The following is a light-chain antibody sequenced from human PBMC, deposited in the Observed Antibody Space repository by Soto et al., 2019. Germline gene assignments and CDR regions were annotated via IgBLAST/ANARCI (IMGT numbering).Light chain of an antibody. CDR3: QKYNSAPRT. CDR2: AAS. Sequence: DTLMTQSPSSLSASVGDRVTITCRASQDINNYLAWYQQKPGKVPKLLIYAASTLQSGVPSRFSGSGSGTDFTLTISSLQPEDVATYYCQKYNSAPRTFGQGTKVEIK. V-gene: IGKV1-27*01. CDR1: QDINNY. J-gene: IGKJ1*01.